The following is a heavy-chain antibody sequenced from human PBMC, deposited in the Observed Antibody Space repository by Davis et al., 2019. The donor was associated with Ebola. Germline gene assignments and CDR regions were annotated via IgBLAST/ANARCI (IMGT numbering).Heavy chain of an antibody. CDR3: GGNSYYYYGMDV. Sequence: GESLKISCAASGFTFSNAWMSWVRQAPGKGLEWVSGISGSGGSTYYADSVKGRFTISRDNSKNTLYLQMNSLRAEDTAVYYCGGNSYYYYGMDVWGKGTTVTVSS. D-gene: IGHD4-23*01. CDR1: GFTFSNAW. V-gene: IGHV3-23*01. CDR2: ISGSGGST. J-gene: IGHJ6*04.